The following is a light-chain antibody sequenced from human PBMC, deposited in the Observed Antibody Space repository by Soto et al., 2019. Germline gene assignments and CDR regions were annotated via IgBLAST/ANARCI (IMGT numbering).Light chain of an antibody. V-gene: IGKV3-11*01. CDR3: YQYGSTPPT. J-gene: IGKJ1*01. CDR1: ENVRTF. CDR2: GAS. Sequence: EVVLTQSPATLSLSPGERATLSCRASENVRTFVDWYQQKPGQAPRLLIYGASNRATGIPARFSGSGSGTDFTLTISNLEPEDFAVFYCYQYGSTPPTLGQGTKVDIK.